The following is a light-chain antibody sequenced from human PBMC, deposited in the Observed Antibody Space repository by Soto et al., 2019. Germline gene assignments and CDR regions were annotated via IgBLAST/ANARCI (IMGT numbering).Light chain of an antibody. CDR1: QNIYINS. J-gene: IGKJ3*01. CDR3: QQYVAPPLT. Sequence: EIVLTQSPDTLSLSPGERATLSCRASQNIYINSLAWYQQRPGQAPRLLIYGGSTRATAVPDRFSGSGSGTEFALTISRLEPEDFAVYYCQQYVAPPLTFGPGTKVD. CDR2: GGS. V-gene: IGKV3-20*01.